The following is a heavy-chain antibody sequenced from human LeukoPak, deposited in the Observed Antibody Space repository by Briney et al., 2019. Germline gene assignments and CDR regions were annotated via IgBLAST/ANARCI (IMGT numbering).Heavy chain of an antibody. CDR1: GFTFSSYG. CDR3: ARDAGATTFSFIVY. Sequence: GRSLRLSCAASGFTFSSYGMHWVRQAPGXXXEWVAVIWYDGSNKYYADSVKGRFTISRDNSKNTLYLQMNSLRAEDTAVYYCARDAGATTFSFIVYWGQGTLVTVSS. D-gene: IGHD1-26*01. J-gene: IGHJ4*02. V-gene: IGHV3-33*01. CDR2: IWYDGSNK.